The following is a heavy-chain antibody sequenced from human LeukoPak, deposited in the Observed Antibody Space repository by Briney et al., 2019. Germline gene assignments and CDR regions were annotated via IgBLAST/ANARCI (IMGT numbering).Heavy chain of an antibody. D-gene: IGHD1-14*01. J-gene: IGHJ4*02. Sequence: TGGSLRLSCAASGFTVSSNYMNWVRQAPGKGLEWVSVIYSGGSTDYADSVKGRFTISRDNSKNTLYLQMNSLRAEDTAIYYCARVTGYYFDYWGQGTLVTVSS. CDR2: IYSGGST. V-gene: IGHV3-53*01. CDR3: ARVTGYYFDY. CDR1: GFTVSSNY.